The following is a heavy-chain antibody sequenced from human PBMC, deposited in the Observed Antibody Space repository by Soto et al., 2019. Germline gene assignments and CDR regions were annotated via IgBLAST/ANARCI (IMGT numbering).Heavy chain of an antibody. J-gene: IGHJ4*02. V-gene: IGHV5-51*01. CDR1: GYTFISYW. CDR3: ARQGPAVVFDY. CDR2: ISPDDSDT. Sequence: GESLNISCRASGYTFISYWIGWVRQMPGKGLEWMGIISPDDSDTRYSPSFQGQVTISVDKSISTAYLQWSSLKASDTARYYCARQGPAVVFDYWGQGTLVTVSS. D-gene: IGHD6-19*01.